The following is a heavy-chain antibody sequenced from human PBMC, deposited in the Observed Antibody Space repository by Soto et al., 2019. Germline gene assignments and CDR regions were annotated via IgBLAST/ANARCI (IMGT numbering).Heavy chain of an antibody. V-gene: IGHV4-31*03. CDR2: IYYSGSP. CDR3: ARLLAAAGTNADY. Sequence: QVQLQESGPGLVKPSQTLSLTCTVSGGSISSGGYYWSWIRQHPGKGLEGIGYIYYSGSPYYNPSLKSRVTISVDTSKNPFSLKLSSVTAADTAVYYCARLLAAAGTNADYWGQGTLVTVSS. CDR1: GGSISSGGYY. D-gene: IGHD6-13*01. J-gene: IGHJ4*02.